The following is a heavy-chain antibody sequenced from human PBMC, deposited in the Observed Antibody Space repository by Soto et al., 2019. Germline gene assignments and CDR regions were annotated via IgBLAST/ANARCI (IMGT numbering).Heavy chain of an antibody. CDR3: ARELNTESSAYYSFAY. CDR1: GYSFSAYG. CDR2: VSTNNANT. D-gene: IGHD3-22*01. Sequence: QVQLVQSGPEVKMPGASVKVSCKTSGYSFSAYGLAWLRQAPGQRTERMGWVSTNNANTNYAQKFQGRVTMTTDTSTTTTYMELRRMRSDYTAVYYCARELNTESSAYYSFAYWCQGTLVTVSS. J-gene: IGHJ4*02. V-gene: IGHV1-18*01.